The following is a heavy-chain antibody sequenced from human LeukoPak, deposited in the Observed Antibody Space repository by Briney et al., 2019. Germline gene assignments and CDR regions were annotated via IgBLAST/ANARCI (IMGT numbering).Heavy chain of an antibody. CDR2: IIPIFGTA. J-gene: IGHJ4*02. CDR1: GYTLTSYY. V-gene: IGHV1-69*06. CDR3: ARVGANYVGYFDY. D-gene: IGHD3-16*01. Sequence: SVKVSCKASGYTLTSYYMHWVRQAPGQGLEWMGGIIPIFGTANYAQKFQGRVTITADKSTSTAYMELSSLRSEDTAVYYCARVGANYVGYFDYWGQGTLVTVSS.